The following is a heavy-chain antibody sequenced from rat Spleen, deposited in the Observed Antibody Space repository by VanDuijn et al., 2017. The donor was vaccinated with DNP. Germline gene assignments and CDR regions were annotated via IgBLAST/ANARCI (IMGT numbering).Heavy chain of an antibody. CDR2: ISSTGDNT. Sequence: EVQLVESGGGLVQPGRSLKLSCVASGFIFSNYWMTWIRQAPGKGLEWVASISSTGDNTYYSDSVKGRFSLSRDNAKSTLYLQLNSLRSEDTATYYCARHGSSGNWLAYWGQGTLVTVSS. J-gene: IGHJ3*01. CDR3: ARHGSSGNWLAY. CDR1: GFIFSNYW. V-gene: IGHV5-31*01. D-gene: IGHD1-1*01.